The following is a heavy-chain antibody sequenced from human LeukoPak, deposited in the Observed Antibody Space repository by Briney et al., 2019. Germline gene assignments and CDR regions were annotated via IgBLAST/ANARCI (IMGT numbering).Heavy chain of an antibody. CDR1: GYTFTGYY. V-gene: IGHV1-2*06. CDR3: ARYIAAAGKGYYYYYMDV. CDR2: INPNSGGT. J-gene: IGHJ6*03. D-gene: IGHD6-13*01. Sequence: GASVKASCKASGYTFTGYYMHWVRQAPGQGLEWMGRINPNSGGTNYAQKFQGRVTMTRDTSISTAYMELSRLRSDDTAVYYCARYIAAAGKGYYYYYMDVWGKGTTVTVSS.